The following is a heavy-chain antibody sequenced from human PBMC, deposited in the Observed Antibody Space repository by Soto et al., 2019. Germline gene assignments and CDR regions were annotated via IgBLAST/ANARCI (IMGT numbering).Heavy chain of an antibody. D-gene: IGHD6-6*01. Sequence: EVLLLESGGGLVQPGGSLRLSCAASGFTFSNYDMGWVLQAPGQGLELVSVTSGRGRGPSYADSVKCLFTISRDNAEHTLYLQMNSRRVEDTAVYYCAKLQSSRALDYWGQGNLVIVSS. CDR1: GFTFSNYD. CDR2: TSGRGRGP. V-gene: IGHV3-23*01. J-gene: IGHJ4*02. CDR3: AKLQSSRALDY.